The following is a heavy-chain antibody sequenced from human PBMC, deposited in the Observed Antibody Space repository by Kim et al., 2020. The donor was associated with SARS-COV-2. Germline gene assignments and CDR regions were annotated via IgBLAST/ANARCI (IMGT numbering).Heavy chain of an antibody. CDR2: IKTHNGNK. V-gene: IGHV1-18*01. J-gene: IGHJ6*01. CDR3: VRALGGGYYGSGIMYFYGM. Sequence: ASVKVSCKASGYTFTSYGISWVRQAPGQGLEWLGWIKTHNGNKNYAQKVQDRVAVTTDTSTSTAYMELRRLRIDDTAMYYCVRALGGGYYGSGIMYFYGM. CDR1: GYTFTSYG. D-gene: IGHD3-10*01.